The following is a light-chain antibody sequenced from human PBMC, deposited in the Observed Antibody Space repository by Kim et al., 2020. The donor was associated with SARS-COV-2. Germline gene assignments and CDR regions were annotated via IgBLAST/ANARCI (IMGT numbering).Light chain of an antibody. Sequence: TISCHGSISNIGSNYVYCYQQLPATAPKLLIYYNNERPSGVPDRFSGSKSGTSASLAISGLRSEDEADYYCAAWDDSLSGRRVFGGGTQLTVL. CDR1: ISNIGSNY. CDR3: AAWDDSLSGRRV. V-gene: IGLV1-47*01. CDR2: YNN. J-gene: IGLJ3*02.